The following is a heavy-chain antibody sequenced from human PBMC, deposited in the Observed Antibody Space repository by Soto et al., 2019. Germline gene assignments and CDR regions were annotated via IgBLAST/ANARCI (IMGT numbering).Heavy chain of an antibody. CDR2: IYYSGGT. CDR1: GGSISSYY. V-gene: IGHV4-59*01. J-gene: IGHJ5*02. Sequence: SETLSLTCTVSGGSISSYYWSWIRQPPGKGLEWIGYIYYSGGTNYNPSLKSRVTISVDTSKNQFSLKLSSVTAADTAVYYCARGNRGSSWITGGPWFDPWGQGTLVTVSS. D-gene: IGHD6-13*01. CDR3: ARGNRGSSWITGGPWFDP.